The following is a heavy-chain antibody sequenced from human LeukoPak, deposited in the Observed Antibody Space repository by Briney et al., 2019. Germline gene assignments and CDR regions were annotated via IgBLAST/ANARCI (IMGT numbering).Heavy chain of an antibody. CDR1: GGSISNYY. V-gene: IGHV4-59*08. Sequence: TSETLSLTCIVSGGSISNYYWSWIRQPPGKGLEWIGYIYSSGGTNYNPSLKSRVTISVDTSKNQFSLKLTSVTAADTAVYYCARHNVYCRGGRCYPDWFDPWGLGTLVTVSS. D-gene: IGHD2-15*01. CDR3: ARHNVYCRGGRCYPDWFDP. CDR2: IYSSGGT. J-gene: IGHJ5*02.